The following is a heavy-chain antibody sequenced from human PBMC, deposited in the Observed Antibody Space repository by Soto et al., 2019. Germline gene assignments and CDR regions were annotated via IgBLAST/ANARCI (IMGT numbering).Heavy chain of an antibody. V-gene: IGHV1-69*13. CDR1: GGTFSSYA. Sequence: SVKVSCKASGGTFSSYAISWVRQAPGQGLEWMGGIIPIFGTANYAQKFQGRVTITADESTSTAYMELSSLRSEDTAVYYCAREDIVVGPAAMDRNYASECWGQGTTVTV. D-gene: IGHD2-2*01. J-gene: IGHJ6*02. CDR2: IIPIFGTA. CDR3: AREDIVVGPAAMDRNYASEC.